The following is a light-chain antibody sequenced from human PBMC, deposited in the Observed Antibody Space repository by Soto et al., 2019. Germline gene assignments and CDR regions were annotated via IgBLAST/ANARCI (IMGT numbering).Light chain of an antibody. Sequence: QSALTQPASVSGSPGQSITLSCAGTTNDIGSYNYVSWFQQHPGEAPKLIIFEVTHRPSGISTRFSGSKSGNTAFLTISGLQPEDEADYYCSSFTGTTTLDVFGTGTKLTVL. J-gene: IGLJ1*01. V-gene: IGLV2-14*01. CDR1: TNDIGSYNY. CDR3: SSFTGTTTLDV. CDR2: EVT.